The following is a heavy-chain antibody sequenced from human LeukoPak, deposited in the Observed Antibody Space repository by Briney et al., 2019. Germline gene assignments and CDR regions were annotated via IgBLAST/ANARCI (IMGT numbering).Heavy chain of an antibody. CDR2: INPNSGGT. D-gene: IGHD5-12*01. J-gene: IGHJ4*02. CDR3: ARDRYSGYDWDFDY. V-gene: IGHV1-2*06. Sequence: ASVKVSCKASGYTFTGYYMHWVRQAPGQGLEWMGRINPNSGGTNYAQKFQGRVTMTRDTSISTAYMELSRLRSDDTAVYYCARDRYSGYDWDFDYWGQETLVTVSS. CDR1: GYTFTGYY.